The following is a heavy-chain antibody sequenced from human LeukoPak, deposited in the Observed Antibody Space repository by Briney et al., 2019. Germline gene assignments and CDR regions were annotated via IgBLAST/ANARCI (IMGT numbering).Heavy chain of an antibody. CDR2: ISIGGDTR. J-gene: IGHJ5*02. D-gene: IGHD3-16*01. Sequence: GGSLRLSCAASGFRFSNYEMDWVRQAPGKGLEWVSYISIGGDTRYYADSVKGRFTISRDNAKNSVYLQMNSLRAEDTAVYFCASLWELTMAWGQGTLVTVSS. CDR1: GFRFSNYE. CDR3: ASLWELTMA. V-gene: IGHV3-48*03.